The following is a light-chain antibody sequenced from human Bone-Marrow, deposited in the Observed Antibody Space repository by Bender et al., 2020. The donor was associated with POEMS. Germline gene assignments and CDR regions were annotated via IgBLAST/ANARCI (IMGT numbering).Light chain of an antibody. CDR3: QAWDSSIYV. CDR1: KLGDKF. J-gene: IGLJ1*01. V-gene: IGLV3-1*01. Sequence: SYVMTQPPSVSVSPGQTASITCSGDKLGDKFVFWYQQKPGQSPVLVISQDNKRPSGIPERFSGSNSGNPATLTISGTQAVDEADYYCQAWDSSIYVFGTGTHVTVL. CDR2: QDN.